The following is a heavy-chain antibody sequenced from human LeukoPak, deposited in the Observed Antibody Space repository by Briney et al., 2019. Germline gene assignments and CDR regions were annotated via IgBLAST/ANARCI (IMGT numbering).Heavy chain of an antibody. V-gene: IGHV1-69*05. CDR3: ARAFGRGLGATGGAFDI. CDR1: GGTFSSYA. Sequence: ASVKVSCKASGGTFSSYAISWVRQAPGQGLEWMGGIIPIFGTANYAQKFQGRVTITTDESTSTAYMELSSLRSEDTAVYYCARAFGRGLGATGGAFDIWGQGTMVTVSS. CDR2: IIPIFGTA. D-gene: IGHD1-26*01. J-gene: IGHJ3*02.